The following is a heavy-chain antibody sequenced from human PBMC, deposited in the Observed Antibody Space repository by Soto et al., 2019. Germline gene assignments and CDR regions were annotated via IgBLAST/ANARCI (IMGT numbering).Heavy chain of an antibody. Sequence: PSETLSLTCTVSGGSVSSGSYYWCWIRQHPGKGLEWIGYIYYAGNSYYNPSLESRVAISVDASGNQFSLKLSSVTGADTAFYYCARAFPRDYYDSSGYRYFDSWGQGTLVTVSS. J-gene: IGHJ4*02. CDR1: GGSVSSGSYY. CDR2: IYYAGNS. CDR3: ARAFPRDYYDSSGYRYFDS. V-gene: IGHV4-31*03. D-gene: IGHD3-22*01.